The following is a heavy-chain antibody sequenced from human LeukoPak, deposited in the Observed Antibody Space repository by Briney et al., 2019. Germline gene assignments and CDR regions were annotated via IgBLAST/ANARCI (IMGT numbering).Heavy chain of an antibody. J-gene: IGHJ4*02. CDR1: GFTFSSFG. D-gene: IGHD1-26*01. CDR2: ISSSSSYI. CDR3: SGEQLRPVH. Sequence: PGGSLRLSCAASGFTFSSFGVNWVRQAPGQGLEGVASISSSSSYIYYADSVQGRFTISRDNAKNSLCLQMNSLSAEDTAVYYCSGEQLRPVHWGQGTLVTVSS. V-gene: IGHV3-21*01.